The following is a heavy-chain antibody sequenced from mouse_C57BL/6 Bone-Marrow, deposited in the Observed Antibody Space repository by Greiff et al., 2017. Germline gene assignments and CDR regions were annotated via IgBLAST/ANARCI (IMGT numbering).Heavy chain of an antibody. Sequence: EVKLVESGAELVRPGASVKLSCTASGFNIKDDYMHWVKQRPEQGLEWIGWIDPENGDTEYASKFQGKATITADTASNTAYLQLSSLTSEDTAVYYCTTFYYDYDGPPYWYFDVWGTGTTVTVSS. J-gene: IGHJ1*03. CDR2: IDPENGDT. V-gene: IGHV14-4*01. CDR1: GFNIKDDY. CDR3: TTFYYDYDGPPYWYFDV. D-gene: IGHD2-4*01.